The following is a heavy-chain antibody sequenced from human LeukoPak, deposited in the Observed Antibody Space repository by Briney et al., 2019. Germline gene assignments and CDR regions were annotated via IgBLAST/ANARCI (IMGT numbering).Heavy chain of an antibody. Sequence: GGSLRLSCAASGFTFSSYAMSWVRQAPGKGLEWVSAISGSGGSTYYADSVKGRFTISRDNSKNTLYLQMNSLRAEDTAVYYCAKDRSGSSGWYPMTYYYYGMDVWGQGTTVTVSS. CDR3: AKDRSGSSGWYPMTYYYYGMDV. J-gene: IGHJ6*02. V-gene: IGHV3-23*01. CDR2: ISGSGGST. CDR1: GFTFSSYA. D-gene: IGHD6-19*01.